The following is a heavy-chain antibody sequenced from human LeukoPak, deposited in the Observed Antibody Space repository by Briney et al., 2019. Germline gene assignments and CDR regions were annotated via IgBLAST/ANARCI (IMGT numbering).Heavy chain of an antibody. CDR3: AGERGEEYSSGWYKRNYFDN. V-gene: IGHV4-30-2*01. CDR1: GGSISSGGYY. J-gene: IGHJ4*02. Sequence: SETLSLTRTVSGGSISSGGYYWSWIRQPPGKGLEWIGYIYHSGSTYYNPSLKSRVTISVDRSKNQFSLKLTSVTGADTAVYYCAGERGEEYSSGWYKRNYFDNWGQGIRVTVSS. CDR2: IYHSGST. D-gene: IGHD6-19*01.